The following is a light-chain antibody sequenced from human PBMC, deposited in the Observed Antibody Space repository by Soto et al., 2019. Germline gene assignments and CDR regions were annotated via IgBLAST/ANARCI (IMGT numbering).Light chain of an antibody. CDR3: SSYTSSSTYV. CDR2: EVS. Sequence: QSALTQPASVSGSPGQSITISCTGTGSDVGGYNYVSWYQQHPGKAPKLMIYEVSNRPSGVSNRFSGSKSGNTASLTISGLQAEDEAYYYCSSYTSSSTYVFGTGTKLTVL. CDR1: GSDVGGYNY. J-gene: IGLJ1*01. V-gene: IGLV2-14*01.